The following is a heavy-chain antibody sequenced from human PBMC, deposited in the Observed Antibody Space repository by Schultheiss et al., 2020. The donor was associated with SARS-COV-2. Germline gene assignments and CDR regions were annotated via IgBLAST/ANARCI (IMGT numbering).Heavy chain of an antibody. CDR1: GGSFSGYY. J-gene: IGHJ4*02. Sequence: SETLSLTCAVYGGSFSGYYWSWIRQPPGKGLEWIGYIYYSGSTNYNPSLKSRVTISVDTSKNQFSLKLSSVTAADTAVYYCARDPGGATIGIDYWGQGTLVTVSS. CDR3: ARDPGGATIGIDY. D-gene: IGHD1-26*01. CDR2: IYYSGST. V-gene: IGHV4-59*01.